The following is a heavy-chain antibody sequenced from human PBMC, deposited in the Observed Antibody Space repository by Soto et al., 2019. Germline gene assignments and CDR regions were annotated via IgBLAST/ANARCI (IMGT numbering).Heavy chain of an antibody. CDR1: GFRFKSFV. CDR3: ARWGTTGGFDL. CDR2: TSYEGNNQ. D-gene: IGHD3-16*01. J-gene: IGHJ4*02. Sequence: QVQLVESGGGVVQPGTSLRLSCAASGFRFKSFVMHWVRQAPGKGLEWVAFTSYEGNNQGYGDAVKGRFTVSRDNSQNTLHLQLDFLRPEETDLYYCARWGTTGGFDLWGQGTLVSVSS. V-gene: IGHV3-30*19.